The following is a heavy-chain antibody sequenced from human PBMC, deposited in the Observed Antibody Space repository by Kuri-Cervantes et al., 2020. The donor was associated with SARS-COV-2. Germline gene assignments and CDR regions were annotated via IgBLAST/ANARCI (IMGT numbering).Heavy chain of an antibody. Sequence: GGSLRLSCKGSGYSCTSYWIGWVRQMPGKGLEWMGIIYPGDSDTRYSPSFQGQVTISADKSISTAYLQWSSLKASDTAMYYCARSAAPNAFDIWGQGTMVTVSS. V-gene: IGHV5-51*01. J-gene: IGHJ3*02. CDR3: ARSAAPNAFDI. CDR2: IYPGDSDT. D-gene: IGHD6-25*01. CDR1: GYSCTSYW.